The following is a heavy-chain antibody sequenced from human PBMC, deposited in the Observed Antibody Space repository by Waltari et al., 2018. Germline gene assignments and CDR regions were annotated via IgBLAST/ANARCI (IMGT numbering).Heavy chain of an antibody. CDR1: GFSYGGHF. J-gene: IGHJ6*02. V-gene: IGHV3-74*01. D-gene: IGHD6-19*01. CDR2: ISPDGRRT. CDR3: TRGSRGWNGMDV. Sequence: EVQLEESGGGLVQPGGSLRLSCVASGFSYGGHFMHWVRQVPGQGLVGGSEISPDGRRTNHAESVKGRFTTSRDNANNMLYLHMTSLRVEDTSVYFCTRGSRGWNGMDVWGQGTTVTVSS.